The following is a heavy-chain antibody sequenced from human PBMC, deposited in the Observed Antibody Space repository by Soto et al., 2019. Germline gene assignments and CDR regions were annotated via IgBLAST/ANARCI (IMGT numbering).Heavy chain of an antibody. CDR2: INGGNGNT. V-gene: IGHV1-3*01. CDR1: GYTFTNYA. D-gene: IGHD1-1*01. J-gene: IGHJ4*02. Sequence: ASVKVSCKASGYTFTNYAMHWVRQAPGQRLEWMGWINGGNGNTKYSPKLQDRVTITRDTSASTAYMELSSLRSEDTALYYCARDGVASWNIYFDYWGQGTLVTVSS. CDR3: ARDGVASWNIYFDY.